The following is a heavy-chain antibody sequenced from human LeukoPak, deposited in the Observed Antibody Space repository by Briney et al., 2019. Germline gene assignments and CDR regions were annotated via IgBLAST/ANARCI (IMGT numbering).Heavy chain of an antibody. V-gene: IGHV1-3*02. CDR1: GYTFANYA. Sequence: ASVKVSCKASGYTFANYAIHWVRQAPGQRPEWMGWSNADNGHIKYSQEFQGRVTITRDTSATTAYMELSSLRSEDMAVYYCVRGSHGSSWTFDYWGQGTLVIVSS. D-gene: IGHD6-13*01. CDR2: SNADNGHI. J-gene: IGHJ4*02. CDR3: VRGSHGSSWTFDY.